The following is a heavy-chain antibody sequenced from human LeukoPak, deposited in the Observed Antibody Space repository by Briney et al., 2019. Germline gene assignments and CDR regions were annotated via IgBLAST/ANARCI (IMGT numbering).Heavy chain of an antibody. CDR3: ARAPYGDPLHYFDF. J-gene: IGHJ4*02. CDR2: GHCTGST. V-gene: IGHV4-59*01. CDR1: GASLTNNY. Sequence: SETLSLTCFVSGASLTNNYWAWIRQPPGKGLEWIGYGHCTGSTNYNPSLKSRVTISVDTSQNQFSLKLNSVAAADTAVYYCARAPYGDPLHYFDFWGQGTLITVSS. D-gene: IGHD4-17*01.